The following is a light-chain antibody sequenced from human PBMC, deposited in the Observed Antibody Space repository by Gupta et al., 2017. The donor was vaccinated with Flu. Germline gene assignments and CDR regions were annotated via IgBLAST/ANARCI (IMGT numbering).Light chain of an antibody. Sequence: PRLLIARNTNRRSGVSDRFSASRSGTSASLAITDLQAADEADYYCQSFESRLNGWVFGAGTKLTVL. CDR2: RNT. CDR3: QSFESRLNGWV. J-gene: IGLJ3*02. V-gene: IGLV1-40*01.